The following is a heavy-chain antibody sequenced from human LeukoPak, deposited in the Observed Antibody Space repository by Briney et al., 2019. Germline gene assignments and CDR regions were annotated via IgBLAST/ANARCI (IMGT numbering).Heavy chain of an antibody. J-gene: IGHJ4*02. Sequence: GASVKVSCKASGYTFTGYYMHWVRQAPGQGLEWMGWINPNSGGTNYAQKFQGRVTLTRDMSISTAYMELSRLRSDDTAAYYCARVSLYDRSGSLEYWGQGTLVTVSS. D-gene: IGHD3-22*01. CDR2: INPNSGGT. CDR1: GYTFTGYY. V-gene: IGHV1-2*02. CDR3: ARVSLYDRSGSLEY.